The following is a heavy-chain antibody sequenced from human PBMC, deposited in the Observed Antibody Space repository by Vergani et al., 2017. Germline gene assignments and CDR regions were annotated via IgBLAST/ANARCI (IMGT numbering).Heavy chain of an antibody. CDR1: GFTFSSYS. CDR2: ISSSSSYI. CDR3: ASSYSSSWSYYYYYYYMDV. V-gene: IGHV3-21*01. D-gene: IGHD6-13*01. Sequence: EVQLVESGGGLVKPGGSLRLSCAASGFTFSSYSMNWVRKAPGKGLEWVSSISSSSSYIYYADSVKGRFTISRDNAKNSLYLQMNSPRAEDTAVYYGASSYSSSWSYYYYYYYMDVWGKGTTVTVSS. J-gene: IGHJ6*03.